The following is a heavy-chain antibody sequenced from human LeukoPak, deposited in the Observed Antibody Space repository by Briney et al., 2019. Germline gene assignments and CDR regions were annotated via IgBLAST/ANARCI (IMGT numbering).Heavy chain of an antibody. Sequence: PGGSLRLSCAASGFTFSSYGMHWVRQAPGKGLEWVAVISYDGSNKYYADSVKGRFTISRDNSKNTLYLQMNSLRAEDTAVYYCAKSFPYYYGSGSLFDLWGRGTLVTVSS. CDR1: GFTFSSYG. CDR3: AKSFPYYYGSGSLFDL. CDR2: ISYDGSNK. V-gene: IGHV3-30*18. D-gene: IGHD3-10*01. J-gene: IGHJ2*01.